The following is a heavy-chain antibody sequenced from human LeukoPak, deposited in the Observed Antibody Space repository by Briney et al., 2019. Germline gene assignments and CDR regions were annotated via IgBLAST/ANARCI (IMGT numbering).Heavy chain of an antibody. V-gene: IGHV1-46*01. CDR2: INPSGGST. Sequence: ASVKVSCKASGYTLTSYYMHWVRPAPGQGLEWMGIINPSGGSTSYAQKFQGRVTMTRDMSTSPDYMELSSLRSEDAAVYYCARDNSVEDTAWWFDPWGQGTLVTGSS. J-gene: IGHJ5*02. CDR3: ARDNSVEDTAWWFDP. D-gene: IGHD4-23*01. CDR1: GYTLTSYY.